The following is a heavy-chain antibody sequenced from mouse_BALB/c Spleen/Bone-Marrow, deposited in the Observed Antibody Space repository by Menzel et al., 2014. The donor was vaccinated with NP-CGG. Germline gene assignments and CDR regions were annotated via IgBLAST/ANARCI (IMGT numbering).Heavy chain of an antibody. J-gene: IGHJ3*01. CDR3: ARHAYYDQTEVSFVD. V-gene: IGHV5-9-2*01. CDR2: FSGGGSYT. Sequence: EVKVVESGGGLVKSGGSLKLSCAASGFTFNSYGMSWVRQTPEQRLEWVATFSGGGSYTFYPNSVKGRFTISRANAKNNRYLQLSSLMSEDAAVDYCARHAYYDQTEVSFVDWGQGTLVTVSA. D-gene: IGHD2-4*01. CDR1: GFTFNSYG.